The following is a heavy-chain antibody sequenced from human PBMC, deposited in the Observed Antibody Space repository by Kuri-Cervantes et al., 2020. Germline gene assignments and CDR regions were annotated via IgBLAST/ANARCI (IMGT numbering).Heavy chain of an antibody. CDR3: ARDRFRYFDY. Sequence: LSLTCAASGFTFSSYAMSWVRQAPGKGLEWVSAISGSGGSTYYADSVKGRFTISRDNSKNTLYLQMNSLRAEDTAVYYCARDRFRYFDYWGQGTLVTVSS. CDR2: ISGSGGST. V-gene: IGHV3-23*01. J-gene: IGHJ4*02. CDR1: GFTFSSYA.